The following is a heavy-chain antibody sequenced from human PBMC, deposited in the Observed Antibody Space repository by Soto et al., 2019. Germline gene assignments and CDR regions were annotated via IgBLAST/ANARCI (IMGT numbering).Heavy chain of an antibody. V-gene: IGHV1-69*01. CDR2: IIPIFGTA. CDR1: GGTFSSYA. Sequence: QVQLVQSGAEVKKPGSSVKVSCKASGGTFSSYAISWVRQAPGQGLEWMGGIIPIFGTANYAQKFQGRVTITADESTSTAYMELSSLRSEDTAVYYCARGLEWGVDIVVVVAETYNWFDPWGQGTLVTVSS. CDR3: ARGLEWGVDIVVVVAETYNWFDP. J-gene: IGHJ5*02. D-gene: IGHD2-15*01.